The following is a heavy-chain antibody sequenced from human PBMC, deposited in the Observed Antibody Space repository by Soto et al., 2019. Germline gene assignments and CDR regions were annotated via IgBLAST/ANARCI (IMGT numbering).Heavy chain of an antibody. Sequence: PSETLSLTCTVSGGSISSGDYYWSWIRQPPGKGLEWIGYIYYSGSTYYNPSLKSRVTISVDTSKNQFSLKLSSVTAADTAVYYCARDRRVNTAPYYFDYWGQGTLVTVSS. CDR2: IYYSGST. V-gene: IGHV4-30-4*01. CDR3: ARDRRVNTAPYYFDY. D-gene: IGHD3-22*01. CDR1: GGSISSGDYY. J-gene: IGHJ4*02.